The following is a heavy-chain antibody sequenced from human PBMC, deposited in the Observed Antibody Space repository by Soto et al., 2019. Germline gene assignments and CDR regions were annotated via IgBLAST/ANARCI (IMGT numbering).Heavy chain of an antibody. CDR1: GFSFSAYG. Sequence: QVRMVESGGGVVQPGRSLRLSCAASGFSFSAYGLHWVRQAPGKGLEWLAVISNDGRNTYYADSVEGRFTISRDNSKDTLFLQMNSLRGEDTAIYYCAKVIRADSTSSNFYYYSAMDVWGQGTTVTVSS. CDR2: ISNDGRNT. J-gene: IGHJ6*02. V-gene: IGHV3-30*18. CDR3: AKVIRADSTSSNFYYYSAMDV. D-gene: IGHD6-6*01.